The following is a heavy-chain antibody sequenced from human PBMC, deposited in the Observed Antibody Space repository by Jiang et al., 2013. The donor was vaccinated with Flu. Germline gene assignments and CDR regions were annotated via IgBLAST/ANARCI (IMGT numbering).Heavy chain of an antibody. D-gene: IGHD4-11*01. V-gene: IGHV4-59*01. CDR3: ARLMSYSNYFDY. CDR2: IYFSGSS. CDR1: GGSISSYY. Sequence: SGPGLVKPSETLSLTCTVSGGSISSYYWSWIRQPPGKGLEWIGYIYFSGSSNYNPSLKSRVTVSVDTSKNQFSLKLSSVTAADTAVYYCARLMSYSNYFDYWGQGTLVTVSS. J-gene: IGHJ4*02.